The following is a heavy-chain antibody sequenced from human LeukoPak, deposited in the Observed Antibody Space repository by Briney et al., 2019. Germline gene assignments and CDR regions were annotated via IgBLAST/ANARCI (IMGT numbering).Heavy chain of an antibody. Sequence: GGSLRLSCAASGFTFSSYAMHWVRQAPGKGLEWVAVIWYDGSNKYYADSVKGRFTISRDNSKNTLYLQMNSLRAEDTAVYYCARDPYSYGSLVDYWGQGTLVTVSS. CDR3: ARDPYSYGSLVDY. CDR2: IWYDGSNK. J-gene: IGHJ4*02. V-gene: IGHV3-33*08. CDR1: GFTFSSYA. D-gene: IGHD5-18*01.